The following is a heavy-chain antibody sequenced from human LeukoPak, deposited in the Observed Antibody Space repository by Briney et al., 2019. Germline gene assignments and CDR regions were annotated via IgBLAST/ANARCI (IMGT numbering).Heavy chain of an antibody. D-gene: IGHD3-3*01. V-gene: IGHV1-46*01. CDR1: GYTFTSYY. CDR2: INPSGGST. J-gene: IGHJ4*02. CDR3: ARDPPLFGWSGYRFDY. Sequence: ASVKVSCKASGYTFTSYYMHWVRQAPGEGLEWKGIINPSGGSTSYAQKFQGRVTMTRDTSTSTVYMELSSLRSEDTAVYYCARDPPLFGWSGYRFDYWGQGTLVTVSS.